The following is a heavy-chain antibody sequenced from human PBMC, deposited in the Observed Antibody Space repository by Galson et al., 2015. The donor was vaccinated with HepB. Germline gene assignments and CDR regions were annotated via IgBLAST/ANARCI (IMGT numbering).Heavy chain of an antibody. J-gene: IGHJ1*01. V-gene: IGHV3-72*01. CDR2: SRNKVRSYTT. Sequence: SLRLSCAGSGFTFSDHYMEWVRQAPGRGLEWVGRSRNKVRSYTTAYAASVRGRFTISRDDPKNSLHLQLNSLKTEDTAVYYCVRTYYDSLTGPVGFQNWGQGTLVTVSS. CDR3: VRTYYDSLTGPVGFQN. D-gene: IGHD3-9*01. CDR1: GFTFSDHY.